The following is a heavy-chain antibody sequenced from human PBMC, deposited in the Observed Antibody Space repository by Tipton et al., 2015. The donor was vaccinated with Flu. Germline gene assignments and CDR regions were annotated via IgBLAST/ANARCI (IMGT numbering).Heavy chain of an antibody. CDR2: INHSGST. J-gene: IGHJ4*02. CDR3: ARRFWSVVVPAAIPLDY. CDR1: GGSFSGYC. V-gene: IGHV4-34*01. Sequence: TLSLTCAVYGGSFSGYCWSWIRQPPGKGLEWIGEINHSGSTNYNPSLKSRVTISVDTSKNQFSLKLSSVTAADTAVYYCARRFWSVVVPAAIPLDYWGQGTLVTVSS. D-gene: IGHD2-2*02.